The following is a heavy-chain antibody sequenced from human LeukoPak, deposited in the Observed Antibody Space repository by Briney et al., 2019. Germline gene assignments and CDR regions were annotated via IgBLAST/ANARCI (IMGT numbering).Heavy chain of an antibody. V-gene: IGHV4-30-4*01. D-gene: IGHD3-22*01. CDR3: ARGDYYDSSGYYY. J-gene: IGHJ4*02. CDR2: IYYSGST. CDR1: GGSISSGDYY. Sequence: PSETLSLICAVSGGSISSGDYYWSWIRQPPGKGLEWIGYIYYSGSTYYNPSLKSRVTITVDTSKNLFSLKLISVNPADTAVYYCARGDYYDSSGYYYWGQGTLVTVSS.